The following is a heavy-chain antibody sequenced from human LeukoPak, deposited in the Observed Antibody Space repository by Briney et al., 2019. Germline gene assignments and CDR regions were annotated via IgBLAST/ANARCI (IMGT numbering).Heavy chain of an antibody. V-gene: IGHV1-46*01. CDR3: ARDGTHYDSSGGSYFDY. CDR2: INPSGGST. Sequence: GASVTVSCKASGYTFTSYYMHWVRQAPGQGLEWMGIINPSGGSTSYAQKFQGRVTMTRDTSTSTVYMELSSLRSEDTAVYYCARDGTHYDSSGGSYFDYWGQGTLVTVSS. J-gene: IGHJ4*02. CDR1: GYTFTSYY. D-gene: IGHD3-22*01.